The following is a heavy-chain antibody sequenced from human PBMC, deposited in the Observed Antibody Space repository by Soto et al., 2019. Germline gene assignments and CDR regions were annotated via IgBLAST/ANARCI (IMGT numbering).Heavy chain of an antibody. CDR2: ISNSGRT. Sequence: QVQLQESGPGLVKPSQTLSLTCTVSGGSVRRGNYYWSWIRQFPGKGLEWIGYISNSGRTHYNPSLMSRITILVDTSKSPLFLELRSVTAADTALYYCARADYATGSYYPDYWGQGTRVTVSS. V-gene: IGHV4-31*03. J-gene: IGHJ4*02. CDR1: GGSVRRGNYY. D-gene: IGHD3-10*01. CDR3: ARADYATGSYYPDY.